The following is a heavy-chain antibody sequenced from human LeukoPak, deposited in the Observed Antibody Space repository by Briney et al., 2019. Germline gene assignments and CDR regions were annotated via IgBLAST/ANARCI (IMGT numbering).Heavy chain of an antibody. CDR2: INAYNGDT. J-gene: IGHJ4*02. Sequence: GASVKVSCKASGGTFSSYAISWVRQAPGQGLEWMAWINAYNGDTNYAQRFQGRVTLTTDTPTSTAYMELRSLTSDDTAVYYCARDGSGVWFDYWGQGTLVTVSS. CDR3: ARDGSGVWFDY. D-gene: IGHD3-10*01. CDR1: GGTFSSYA. V-gene: IGHV1-18*01.